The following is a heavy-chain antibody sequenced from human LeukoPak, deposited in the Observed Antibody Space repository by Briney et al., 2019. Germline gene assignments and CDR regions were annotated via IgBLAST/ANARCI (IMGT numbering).Heavy chain of an antibody. CDR1: GGSINSSSYY. CDR3: TRSPGVYNWFDP. J-gene: IGHJ5*02. CDR2: IFYSGST. Sequence: SETLSLTCTVSGGSINSSSYYWGWIRQPPGKGLEWIGSIFYSGSTYHNPSLKSRVTISVDTSKNQFSLKLGSVTAADTAVYYCTRSPGVYNWFDPWGQGTLVTVSS. D-gene: IGHD7-27*01. V-gene: IGHV4-39*07.